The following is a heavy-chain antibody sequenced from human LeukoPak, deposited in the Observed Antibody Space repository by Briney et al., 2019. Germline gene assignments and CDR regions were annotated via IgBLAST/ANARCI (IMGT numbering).Heavy chain of an antibody. CDR2: IYYSGST. V-gene: IGHV4-39*01. J-gene: IGHJ4*02. Sequence: SETLSLTCTVSGGSISSSSYYWGWIRQPPGKGLEWIGSIYYSGSTYYNPSLKGRVTISVDTSKNQFSLKLSSVTAADTAVYYCARPGVVTAINSYFDYWGQGTLVTVSS. D-gene: IGHD2-21*02. CDR3: ARPGVVTAINSYFDY. CDR1: GGSISSSSYY.